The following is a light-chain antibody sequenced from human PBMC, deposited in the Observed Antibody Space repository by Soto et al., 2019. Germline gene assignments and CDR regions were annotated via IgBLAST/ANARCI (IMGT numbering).Light chain of an antibody. Sequence: QSVLTQPASVSGSPGQSITISCTGTSSDVGTYNLVSRYQQHPGKAPKLMVYEGTKRPSGVSNRFSGSKSGNTASLTISGLQAEDEADYYCCSYVGSSTYVFGTGTKVTVL. CDR1: SSDVGTYNL. V-gene: IGLV2-23*01. CDR2: EGT. J-gene: IGLJ1*01. CDR3: CSYVGSSTYV.